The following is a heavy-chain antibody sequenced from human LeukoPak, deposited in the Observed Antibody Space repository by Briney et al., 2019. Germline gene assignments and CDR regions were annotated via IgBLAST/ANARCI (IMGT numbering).Heavy chain of an antibody. CDR3: ARARVGATDWYFDL. CDR1: GFTVSSNY. D-gene: IGHD1-26*01. V-gene: IGHV3-21*01. Sequence: GGSLRLSCAASGFTVSSNYMSWVRQAPGKGLEWVSSISSSSSYIYYADSVKGRFTISRDNAKNSLYLQMNSLRAEDTAVYYCARARVGATDWYFDLWGRGTLVTVSS. CDR2: ISSSSSYI. J-gene: IGHJ2*01.